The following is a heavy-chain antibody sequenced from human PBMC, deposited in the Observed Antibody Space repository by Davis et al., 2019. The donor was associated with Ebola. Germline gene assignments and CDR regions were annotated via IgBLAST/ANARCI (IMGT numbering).Heavy chain of an antibody. Sequence: GESLKISCAASGFTFSSYTMSWVRQAPGKGLEWVSAISGSGGSTYYADSVKGRFTISRDNSKNTLYLQMNSLRVEDTAVYYCAKGFGGPLDDYWGQGTLVTVSS. CDR3: AKGFGGPLDDY. J-gene: IGHJ4*02. D-gene: IGHD3-10*01. CDR1: GFTFSSYT. CDR2: ISGSGGST. V-gene: IGHV3-23*01.